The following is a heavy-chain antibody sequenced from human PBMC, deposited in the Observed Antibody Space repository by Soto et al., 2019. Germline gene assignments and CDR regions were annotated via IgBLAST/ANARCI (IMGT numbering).Heavy chain of an antibody. Sequence: SETLSLTCTVSGGSISRYYWNWIRQPPGKGLEWIGYIYFRGSTNYNPSLKSRVTISVDTPKNQFSLKLSSVTAADTAVYYCARDPGGRYDSWGQGTLVPVSS. J-gene: IGHJ4*02. CDR2: IYFRGST. CDR1: GGSISRYY. D-gene: IGHD2-15*01. CDR3: ARDPGGRYDS. V-gene: IGHV4-59*01.